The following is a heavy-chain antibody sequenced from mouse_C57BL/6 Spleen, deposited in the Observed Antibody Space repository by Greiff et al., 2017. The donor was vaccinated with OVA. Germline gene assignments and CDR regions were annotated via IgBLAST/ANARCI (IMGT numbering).Heavy chain of an antibody. CDR2: IDPSSGNT. Sequence: QVQLQQSGAELVRPGASVKLSCKASGYTFTSYGISWVKQRPGKGLEWIGEIDPSSGNTNYNEKFKGKATLTADKSSSTAYLELRSLTAEDSAVYFCAREASLVADCFAYWGQGTTLTVSS. J-gene: IGHJ2*01. CDR1: GYTFTSYG. V-gene: IGHV1-81*01. D-gene: IGHD1-1*01. CDR3: AREASLVADCFAY.